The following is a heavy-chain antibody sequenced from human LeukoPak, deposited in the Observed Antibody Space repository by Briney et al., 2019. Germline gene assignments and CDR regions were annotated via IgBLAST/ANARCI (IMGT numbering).Heavy chain of an antibody. Sequence: PSETLSLTCTVSGGSISSRPYCWGWIRQPPGKGLEWLGSFYYSGSTYYNPSLKSRVTISVDTSKNQFSLKLSSVTAADTAVYYCARDLGDYYGSGSYESWDQGTLVTVSS. D-gene: IGHD3-10*01. J-gene: IGHJ4*02. CDR1: GGSISSRPYC. V-gene: IGHV4-39*07. CDR2: FYYSGST. CDR3: ARDLGDYYGSGSYES.